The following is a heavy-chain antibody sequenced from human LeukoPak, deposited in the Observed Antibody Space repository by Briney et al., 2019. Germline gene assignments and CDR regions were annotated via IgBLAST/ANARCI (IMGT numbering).Heavy chain of an antibody. Sequence: GGSLRLSCAASGFTFSSYWMYWVRQAPGKGLVWVSRINSDGSSTSYADSVKGRFTISRDNAKNTLYLQMNSLRAEDTAVYYCATVDIVATIPFDYWGQGTLVTVSS. CDR2: INSDGSST. D-gene: IGHD5-12*01. CDR1: GFTFSSYW. CDR3: ATVDIVATIPFDY. V-gene: IGHV3-74*01. J-gene: IGHJ4*02.